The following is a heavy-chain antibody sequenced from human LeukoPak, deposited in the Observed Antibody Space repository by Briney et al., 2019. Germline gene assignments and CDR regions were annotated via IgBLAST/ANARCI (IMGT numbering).Heavy chain of an antibody. J-gene: IGHJ6*02. CDR2: IIPIFGTA. CDR3: ARAYCSSTSCPPDRNYGMDV. V-gene: IGHV1-69*13. Sequence: SVTVSCKASGGTFSSYAISWVRQAPGQGLEWMGGIIPIFGTANYAQKFQGRVTITADESTSTAYMELSSLRSEDTAVYYCARAYCSSTSCPPDRNYGMDVWGQGTTVTVSS. D-gene: IGHD2-2*01. CDR1: GGTFSSYA.